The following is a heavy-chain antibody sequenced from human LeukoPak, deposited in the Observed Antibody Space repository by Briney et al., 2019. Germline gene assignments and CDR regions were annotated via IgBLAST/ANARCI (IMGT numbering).Heavy chain of an antibody. J-gene: IGHJ5*02. D-gene: IGHD2-2*01. V-gene: IGHV4-34*01. CDR2: INHSGST. CDR1: GGPFSGYY. CDR3: ARTAPYIVVVPAAIRRRWFDP. Sequence: SETLSLTCAVYGGPFSGYYWSWIRQPPGQGLEWIGEINHSGSTNYNPSLKSRVTISVDTSKNQFSLKLSSVTAADTAVYYCARTAPYIVVVPAAIRRRWFDPWGQGTLVTVSS.